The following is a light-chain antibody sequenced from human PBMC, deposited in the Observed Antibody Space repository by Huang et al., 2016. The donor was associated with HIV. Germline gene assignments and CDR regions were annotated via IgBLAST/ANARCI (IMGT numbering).Light chain of an antibody. J-gene: IGKJ1*01. CDR1: QSISSY. V-gene: IGKV1-39*01. CDR2: AAS. CDR3: QQSYSTPPWT. Sequence: DIQMTQSPSSLSAFVGDRVTITCRASQSISSYLNWYQHKQGKAPKLLIYAASSLQSVVPSRFSGSGSGTDFNLTISSLQPEDFATYDCQQSYSTPPWTFGQGTKVEIK.